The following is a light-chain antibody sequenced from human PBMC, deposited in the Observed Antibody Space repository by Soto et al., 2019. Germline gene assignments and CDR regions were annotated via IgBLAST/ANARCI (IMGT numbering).Light chain of an antibody. Sequence: EIVLTQSPGTLSLSPGERASLSCGASQSISSSFLAWYQQKPGQAPRLLIYDTSSRATGIPDRFSGSGSGTDFTLTISSPQPEHFATYSCQHSHSTPLTFGGGTKVDIK. V-gene: IGKV3-20*01. CDR3: QHSHSTPLT. J-gene: IGKJ4*01. CDR2: DTS. CDR1: QSISSSF.